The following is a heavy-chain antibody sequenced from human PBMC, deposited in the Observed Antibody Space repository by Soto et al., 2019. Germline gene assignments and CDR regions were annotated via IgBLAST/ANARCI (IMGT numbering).Heavy chain of an antibody. Sequence: QITLKESGPTLVKPTQTLTLTCTFSGFSLSTSGVGVGWIRQPPGKALEWLALIYWDDDKRYSPSLKSRLTIPKDTHKNQVVLTMNTMNPVDTATYYCAHCWYCDWTLDYRGQGTLGHLSS. CDR2: IYWDDDK. J-gene: IGHJ4*02. V-gene: IGHV2-5*02. D-gene: IGHD3-9*01. CDR3: AHCWYCDWTLDY. CDR1: GFSLSTSGVG.